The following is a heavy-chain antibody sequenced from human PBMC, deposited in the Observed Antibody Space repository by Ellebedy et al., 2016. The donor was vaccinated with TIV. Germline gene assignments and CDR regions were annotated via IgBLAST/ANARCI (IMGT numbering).Heavy chain of an antibody. D-gene: IGHD3-3*01. Sequence: MPSETLSLTCTVPGGSISSADYFWSWIRQPPGKGLEWIGYIHYSGDTYYKPYLKSRVTISVDPSKKQFSLKLSSVTAADTAVYYCARREWLLAFDIWGQGTMVTVSS. CDR3: ARREWLLAFDI. V-gene: IGHV4-30-4*01. CDR1: GGSISSADYF. J-gene: IGHJ3*02. CDR2: IHYSGDT.